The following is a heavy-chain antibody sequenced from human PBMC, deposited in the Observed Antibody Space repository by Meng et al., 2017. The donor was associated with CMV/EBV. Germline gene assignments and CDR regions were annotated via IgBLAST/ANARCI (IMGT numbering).Heavy chain of an antibody. CDR1: GGSISSGDYY. V-gene: IGHV4-30-4*08. CDR2: IYYSGST. D-gene: IGHD3-22*01. Sequence: HQPEAGPGLVQPSQTLSLTCTVSGGSISSGDYYWSWIRQPPGKGLEWIGYIYYSGSTYDNPSLKSRVTISVDTSKNQFSLKLSSVTAADTAVYYCARAAPDYYDSSGPPDYWGQGTLVTVSS. CDR3: ARAAPDYYDSSGPPDY. J-gene: IGHJ4*02.